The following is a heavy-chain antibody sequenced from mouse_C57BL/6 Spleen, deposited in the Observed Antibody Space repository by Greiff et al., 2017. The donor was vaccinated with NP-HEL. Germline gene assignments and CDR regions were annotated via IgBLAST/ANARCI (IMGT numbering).Heavy chain of an antibody. CDR1: GYTFTSYW. V-gene: IGHV1-52*01. D-gene: IGHD1-1*01. J-gene: IGHJ4*01. CDR2: IDPSDSEP. Sequence: VKLQQPGAELVRPGSSVKLSCKASGYTFTSYWMHWVKQRPIQGLAWIGNIDPSDSEPHYTHKFTDQATLTVDKSSSTAYMKRSSLTSEDAAVYYCARWDRTGAMDYWGQGTSVTGSS. CDR3: ARWDRTGAMDY.